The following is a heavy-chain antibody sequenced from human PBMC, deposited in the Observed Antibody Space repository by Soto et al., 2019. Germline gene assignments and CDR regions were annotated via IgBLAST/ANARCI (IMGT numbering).Heavy chain of an antibody. CDR3: ARDVTSSTYYYLSPGGFDP. CDR1: GFTFSDYG. V-gene: IGHV3-21*01. D-gene: IGHD3-22*01. J-gene: IGHJ5*02. CDR2: ISSSSSYI. Sequence: PGGSLRLSCVGSGFTFSDYGMHWVRQAPGKGLEWVSSISSSSSYIYYADSVKGRFTISRDNAKNSLYLQMNSLRAEDTAVYYCARDVTSSTYYYLSPGGFDPWGQGPLVTVSS.